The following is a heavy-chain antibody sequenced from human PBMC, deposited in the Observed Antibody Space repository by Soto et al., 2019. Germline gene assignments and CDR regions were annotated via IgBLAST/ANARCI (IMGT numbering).Heavy chain of an antibody. V-gene: IGHV1-18*01. CDR3: ARDNRYSSSWYGCY. D-gene: IGHD6-13*01. J-gene: IGHJ4*02. CDR2: ISAYNGNT. CDR1: GYTFTSYG. Sequence: QVQLVQSGAEVKKPGVSVKVSCKASGYTFTSYGISWVRQAPGQGLEWMGWISAYNGNTNYAQKLQGRVTMTTDTAMSKAYMELRSLRSDDTAVYYCARDNRYSSSWYGCYWGQGTLVIVAS.